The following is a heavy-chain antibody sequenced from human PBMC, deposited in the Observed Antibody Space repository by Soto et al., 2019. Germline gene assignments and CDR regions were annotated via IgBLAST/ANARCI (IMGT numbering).Heavy chain of an antibody. J-gene: IGHJ1*01. D-gene: IGHD4-17*01. CDR1: GGTFSSYT. CDR3: ASRVQNYGDYRVEYFQH. V-gene: IGHV1-69*02. CDR2: IIPILGIA. Sequence: ASVKVSCKASGGTFSSYTISWVRQAPGQGLEWMGRIIPILGIANYAQKFQGRVTITADKSTSTAYMELSSLRSEDTAVYYCASRVQNYGDYRVEYFQHWGQGTLVTVSS.